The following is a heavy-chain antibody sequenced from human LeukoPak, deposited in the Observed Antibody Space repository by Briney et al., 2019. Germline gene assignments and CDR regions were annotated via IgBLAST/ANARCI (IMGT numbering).Heavy chain of an antibody. J-gene: IGHJ6*02. D-gene: IGHD3-10*01. CDR3: TRDMYYYGPQPGYYYGMDV. CDR2: IRSKAYGGTT. Sequence: GGSLRLSCTASGFTFGDYAMSWFRQAPGKGLEWVGFIRSKAYGGTTEYAASVKGRFTISRDDSKSIAYLQMNSLKTEDTAVYYCTRDMYYYGPQPGYYYGMDVWGQGTTVTVSS. V-gene: IGHV3-49*03. CDR1: GFTFGDYA.